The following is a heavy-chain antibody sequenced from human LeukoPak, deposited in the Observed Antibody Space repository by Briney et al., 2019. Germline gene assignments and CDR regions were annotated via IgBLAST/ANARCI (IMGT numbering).Heavy chain of an antibody. CDR2: INPNSGGT. J-gene: IGHJ5*02. CDR1: GYTFTGYY. CDR3: ARGASGVYTVTTSWFDP. Sequence: ASVKVSCKASGYTFTGYYMHWVRQAPGQGLEWMGWINPNSGGTNYAQRFQGRVTMTRDTSISTAYMELSRLRSDDTAVYYCARGASGVYTVTTSWFDPRGQGTLVTVSS. V-gene: IGHV1-2*02. D-gene: IGHD4-17*01.